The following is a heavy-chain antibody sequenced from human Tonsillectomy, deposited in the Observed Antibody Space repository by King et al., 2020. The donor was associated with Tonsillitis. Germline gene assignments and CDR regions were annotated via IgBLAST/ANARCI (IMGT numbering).Heavy chain of an antibody. CDR2: ITGSGGNT. CDR3: AKGHSNYATLDYYYYMDV. J-gene: IGHJ6*03. D-gene: IGHD4-11*01. V-gene: IGHV3-23*04. CDR1: GFTFSSYA. Sequence: VQLVESGGGSVQPGGSLRLSCAASGFTFSSYAMSWVRQAPGKGLEWVSSITGSGGNTYYADSVKGRFTISRDNSKTTLYLQMNSLRAEDTAVYYCAKGHSNYATLDYYYYMDVWGKGATVAVSS.